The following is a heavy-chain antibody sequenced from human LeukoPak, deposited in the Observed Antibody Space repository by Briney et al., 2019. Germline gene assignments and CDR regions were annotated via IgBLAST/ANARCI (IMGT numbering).Heavy chain of an antibody. J-gene: IGHJ1*01. CDR3: AGDNGIGYCSSTSCYKHFQH. CDR2: INPNSGGT. D-gene: IGHD2-2*02. V-gene: IGHV1-2*02. Sequence: ASVKVSCKASGYTFTGYYMHWVRQAPGQGLEWMGWINPNSGGTNYAQKFQGRVTMTRDTSISTAYMELSRLRSDDTAVYYCAGDNGIGYCSSTSCYKHFQHWGQGTLVTVSS. CDR1: GYTFTGYY.